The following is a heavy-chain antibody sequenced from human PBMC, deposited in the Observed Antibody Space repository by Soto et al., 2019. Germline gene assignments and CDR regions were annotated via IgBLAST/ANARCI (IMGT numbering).Heavy chain of an antibody. CDR2: INHSGST. CDR1: GGSFSGYY. CDR3: ARGHYTLYYDSSGPLRY. Sequence: TSETLSLTCAVYGGSFSGYYWSWIRQPPGKGLEWIGEINHSGSTNYNPSLKSPVTISVDTSKNQFSLKLSSVTAADTAVYYCARGHYTLYYDSSGPLRYWGQGTLVTVSS. J-gene: IGHJ4*02. D-gene: IGHD3-22*01. V-gene: IGHV4-34*01.